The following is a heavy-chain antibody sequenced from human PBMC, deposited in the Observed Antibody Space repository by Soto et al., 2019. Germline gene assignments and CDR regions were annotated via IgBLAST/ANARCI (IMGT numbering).Heavy chain of an antibody. CDR2: TYSRSKWYT. CDR1: GERVSTNSAT. CDR3: ARSGYFDDSEKSFGLDV. J-gene: IGHJ6*02. Sequence: SQTLSLTCAISGERVSTNSATWNWLRQSPSRGLEWLGRTYSRSKWYTDYAISVKGRITITPGTSKSRFSLQLNSVTPEDTAVYYCARSGYFDDSEKSFGLDVWGQGTTVTVSS. D-gene: IGHD3-22*01. V-gene: IGHV6-1*01.